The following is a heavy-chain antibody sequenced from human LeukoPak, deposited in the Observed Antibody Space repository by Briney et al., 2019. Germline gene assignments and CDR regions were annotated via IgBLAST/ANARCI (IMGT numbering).Heavy chain of an antibody. CDR1: GFTFSSYS. V-gene: IGHV3-15*01. CDR2: IKSKTDGGTT. J-gene: IGHJ4*02. D-gene: IGHD4-17*01. Sequence: GGSLRLSCAAYGFTFSSYSMSCVRQAPGKGLEWLVRIKSKTDGGTTDYAALVKGRFTISRDDSKNTLYLQMNSLKTEDTAVYYCTTGGTVTFDYWGQGTLVTVSS. CDR3: TTGGTVTFDY.